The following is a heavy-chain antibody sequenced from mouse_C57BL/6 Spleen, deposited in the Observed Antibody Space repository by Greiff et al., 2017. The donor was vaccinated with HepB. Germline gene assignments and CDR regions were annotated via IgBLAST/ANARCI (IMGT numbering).Heavy chain of an antibody. CDR3: ARATVVEGFDY. CDR1: GYTFTDYY. V-gene: IGHV1-19*01. J-gene: IGHJ2*01. Sequence: VHVKQSGPVLVKPGASVKMSCKASGYTFTDYYMNWVKQSHGKSLEWIGVINPYHGGTSSNQKFKGKATLTVDKSSSTAYMEHNSLTSEDSAVYYCARATVVEGFDYWGQGTTRT. CDR2: INPYHGGT. D-gene: IGHD1-1*01.